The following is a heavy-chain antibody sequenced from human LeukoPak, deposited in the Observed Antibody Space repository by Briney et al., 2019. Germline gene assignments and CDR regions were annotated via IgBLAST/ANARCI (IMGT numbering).Heavy chain of an antibody. CDR1: GFTVSNNY. Sequence: GGSLRLSCAASGFTVSNNYMSWVRRARGKGLEWVSVIYSGGSTYYADSVKGRFTISRDNSKNTLYLQMNSLRAEDTAVYYCATTTGTFGFEAFDIWGQGTMVTVSS. D-gene: IGHD1-1*01. CDR3: ATTTGTFGFEAFDI. V-gene: IGHV3-53*01. J-gene: IGHJ3*02. CDR2: IYSGGST.